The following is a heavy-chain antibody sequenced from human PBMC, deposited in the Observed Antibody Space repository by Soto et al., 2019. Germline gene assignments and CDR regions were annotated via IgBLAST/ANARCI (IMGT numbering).Heavy chain of an antibody. CDR2: IYDSGST. V-gene: IGHV4-31*03. Sequence: QVQLHESGPGLVKPSQTLSLTCTVSGGSISSGGYYWSWIRQHPGTGLEWIGYIYDSGSTYYNPSLKSRVTISVDTSKNQFSLKLSSVTAADTAVYYCARVDSDYVFPGNWFDPWGQGTLVTVSS. CDR3: ARVDSDYVFPGNWFDP. CDR1: GGSISSGGYY. D-gene: IGHD4-4*01. J-gene: IGHJ5*02.